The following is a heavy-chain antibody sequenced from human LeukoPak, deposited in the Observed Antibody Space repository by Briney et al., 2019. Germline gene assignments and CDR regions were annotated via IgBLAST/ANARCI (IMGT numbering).Heavy chain of an antibody. D-gene: IGHD3-10*01. V-gene: IGHV3-30*18. J-gene: IGHJ5*02. Sequence: PGGSLRLSCAASGFTFSSYSMNWVRQAPGKGLEWVAVVSYDGSNKYYADSVKGRFTISRDNSKNTLYLQMNSLRAEDTAVYYCAKAYRVRGVIPWFDPWGQGTLVTVSS. CDR1: GFTFSSYS. CDR2: VSYDGSNK. CDR3: AKAYRVRGVIPWFDP.